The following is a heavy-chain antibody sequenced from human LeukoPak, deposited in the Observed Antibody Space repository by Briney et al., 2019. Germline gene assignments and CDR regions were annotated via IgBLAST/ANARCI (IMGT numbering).Heavy chain of an antibody. CDR1: GYTFTSYY. J-gene: IGHJ6*03. CDR3: ARSDYDSSGYRYYYYYYMDV. Sequence: EASVKVSCKASGYTFTSYYMHWVRQAPGQGLEWMGRIIPIFGTANYAQKFQGRVTITTDESTSTAYMELSSLRSEDTAVYYCARSDYDSSGYRYYYYYYMDVWGKGTTVTVSS. CDR2: IIPIFGTA. D-gene: IGHD3-22*01. V-gene: IGHV1-69*05.